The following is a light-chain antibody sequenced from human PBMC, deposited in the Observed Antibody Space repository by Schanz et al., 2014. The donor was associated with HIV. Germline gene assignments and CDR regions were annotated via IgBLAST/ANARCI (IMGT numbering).Light chain of an antibody. CDR2: EVY. J-gene: IGLJ7*01. CDR1: SSDFGPYNR. Sequence: QSALTQPPSASGSPGQSVTISCTGTSSDFGPYNRVSWYQQAPGTAPKLIIYEVYNRPSGVPARFSGSKSGSSASLAISGLQADDEADYFCQSFDSSLNGVVFGGGTQLTVL. CDR3: QSFDSSLNGVV. V-gene: IGLV2-18*02.